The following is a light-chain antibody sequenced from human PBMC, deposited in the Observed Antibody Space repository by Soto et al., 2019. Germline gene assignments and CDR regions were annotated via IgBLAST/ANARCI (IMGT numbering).Light chain of an antibody. V-gene: IGKV3-15*01. Sequence: EIVMTQSPATLSVSPGERATLSCRASHSVSSRLAWYQQKPGQAPRLLIYGASTRATGLPARFSGSGSGTEFTLTISSRQSEDFAVYYCQHYTNWPLTFGGGTKVESK. CDR1: HSVSSR. CDR2: GAS. J-gene: IGKJ4*01. CDR3: QHYTNWPLT.